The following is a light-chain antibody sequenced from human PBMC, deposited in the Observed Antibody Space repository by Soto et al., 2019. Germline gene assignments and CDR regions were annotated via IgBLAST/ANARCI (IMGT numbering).Light chain of an antibody. J-gene: IGKJ1*01. CDR3: QQRSNWPRT. V-gene: IGKV3D-20*02. CDR1: QSVSSAY. Sequence: EIVLTQSPGTLSLSPGERATLSCRASQSVSSAYLAWYQQKPGQAPRLLIYGPSSRVTGIPARFSGSGSGTDFTLTISRLEPEEFAVYDGQQRSNWPRTFGQGTKVDIK. CDR2: GPS.